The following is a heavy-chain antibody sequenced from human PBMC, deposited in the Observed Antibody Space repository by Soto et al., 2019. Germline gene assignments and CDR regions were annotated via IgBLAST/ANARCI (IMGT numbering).Heavy chain of an antibody. CDR3: ARTGERWILGYYFDY. CDR1: GGSISSGGYY. CDR2: IYYSGST. D-gene: IGHD2-2*03. Sequence: SETLSLTCTVSGGSISSGGYYWSWIRQHPGKGLEWIGYIYYSGSTYYNPSLKSRVTISVDTSKNQFSLKLSSVTAAGTAVYYCARTGERWILGYYFDYWGQGTLVTVSS. J-gene: IGHJ4*02. V-gene: IGHV4-31*03.